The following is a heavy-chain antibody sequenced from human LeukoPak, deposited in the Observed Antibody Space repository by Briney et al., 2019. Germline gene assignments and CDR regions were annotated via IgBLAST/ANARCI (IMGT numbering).Heavy chain of an antibody. CDR3: AKDSGRYSSSSFGS. CDR1: GGTFSSYA. J-gene: IGHJ4*02. CDR2: IIPIFGTA. D-gene: IGHD1-26*01. V-gene: IGHV1-69*13. Sequence: ASVKVSCKASGGTFSSYAISWVRQAPGQGLEWMGGIIPIFGTANYAQKFQGRVTITADESTSTAYMELSSLRAEDTAVYYCAKDSGRYSSSSFGSWGQGTLVTVSS.